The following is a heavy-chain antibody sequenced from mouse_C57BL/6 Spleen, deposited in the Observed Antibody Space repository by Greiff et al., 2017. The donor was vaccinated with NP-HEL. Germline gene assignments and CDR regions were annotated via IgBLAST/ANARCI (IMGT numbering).Heavy chain of an antibody. Sequence: QVQLKQSGAELVKPGASVKISCKASGYAFSSYWMNWVKQTPGKGLEWLGQIYPGDGDANYNGKFKGKATLTADKSSSTAYMKLSSLTSEDSAVYFCARLDGYYGEMDYWGKGTSVTVSS. CDR2: IYPGDGDA. V-gene: IGHV1-80*01. J-gene: IGHJ4*01. CDR1: GYAFSSYW. D-gene: IGHD2-3*01. CDR3: ARLDGYYGEMDY.